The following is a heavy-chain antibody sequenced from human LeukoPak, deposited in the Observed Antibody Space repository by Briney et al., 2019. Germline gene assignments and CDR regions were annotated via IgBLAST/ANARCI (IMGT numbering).Heavy chain of an antibody. CDR1: GGSISSSSYY. D-gene: IGHD4-17*01. V-gene: IGHV4-39*01. Sequence: SETLSLTCTVSGGSISSSSYYWGWIRQPPGRGLEWIGSIYYSGSTYYNPSLKSRVTISVDTSKNQFSLKLSSVTAADTAVYYCARSGGYGDYDYWGQGTLVTVSS. CDR2: IYYSGST. J-gene: IGHJ4*02. CDR3: ARSGGYGDYDY.